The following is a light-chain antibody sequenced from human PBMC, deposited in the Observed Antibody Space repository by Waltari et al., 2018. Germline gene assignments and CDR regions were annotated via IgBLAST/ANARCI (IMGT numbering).Light chain of an antibody. CDR1: LGISTY. V-gene: IGKV1-17*01. Sequence: DIPMSPSPSSLSASVGDRVPITCRANLGISTYLNWYQQKPGKAPKLLIYYANSLASGVPSRFSGSGSGTEFTLTISSLQPEDFATYYCQQGNSNPPTFGQGTKVEIK. J-gene: IGKJ1*01. CDR2: YAN. CDR3: QQGNSNPPT.